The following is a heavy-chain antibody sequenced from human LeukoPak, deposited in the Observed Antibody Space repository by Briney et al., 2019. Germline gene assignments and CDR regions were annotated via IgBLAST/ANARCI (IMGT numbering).Heavy chain of an antibody. CDR2: IDTNTGNP. CDR3: ARDGPAAYA. J-gene: IGHJ4*02. D-gene: IGHD3-16*01. V-gene: IGHV7-4-1*02. CDR1: GYTFTNYA. Sequence: ASVKVSCKASGYTFTNYAMNWVRQAPGQGLEWMGWIDTNTGNPTYAQDFTGRFVFSFDTSASTAYLQISSLKAEDTAVYYCARDGPAAYAWGQGTLVTVSS.